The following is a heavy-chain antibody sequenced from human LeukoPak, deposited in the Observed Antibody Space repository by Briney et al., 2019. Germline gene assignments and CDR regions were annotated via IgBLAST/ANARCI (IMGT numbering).Heavy chain of an antibody. CDR1: GDSIRNSGYY. Sequence: SETLSLTCTVSGDSIRNSGYYWDWIRQSPGKGLEWIGSINHSGTTYYEPSLKSRVTISVDASKNQFSLKLSSVTAADTTIYYCARKKLVARGYFDFWGRGIPVTVSS. J-gene: IGHJ4*02. D-gene: IGHD6-13*01. V-gene: IGHV4-39*01. CDR3: ARKKLVARGYFDF. CDR2: INHSGTT.